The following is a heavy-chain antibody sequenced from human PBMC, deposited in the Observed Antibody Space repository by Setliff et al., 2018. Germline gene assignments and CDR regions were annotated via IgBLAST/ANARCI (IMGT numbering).Heavy chain of an antibody. V-gene: IGHV1-8*02. CDR2: MNPNSGNT. J-gene: IGHJ6*02. Sequence: ASVKVSCKASGYTFTGYYMHWVRQAPGQGLEWMGWMNPNSGNTGYAQKFQGRVTMTRNTSISTAYMELSSLRSEDTAVYYCARGRERDYNFWSGYYTYYYYGMDVWGQGTTVTVSS. CDR3: ARGRERDYNFWSGYYTYYYYGMDV. D-gene: IGHD3-3*01. CDR1: GYTFTGYY.